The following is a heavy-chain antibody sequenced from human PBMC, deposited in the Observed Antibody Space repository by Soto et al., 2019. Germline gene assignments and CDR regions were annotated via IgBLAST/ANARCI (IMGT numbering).Heavy chain of an antibody. Sequence: SETLSLTCAVSGDSITGDEWWSWVRQPPGKGLEWIGSIYYSGSTYYNPSLKSRVTISVDTSKNQFSLKLSSVTAADTAVYYCARHTPAISISDHWGQGTLVTVS. CDR2: IYYSGST. J-gene: IGHJ4*02. D-gene: IGHD2-15*01. V-gene: IGHV4-38-2*01. CDR1: GDSITGDEW. CDR3: ARHTPAISISDH.